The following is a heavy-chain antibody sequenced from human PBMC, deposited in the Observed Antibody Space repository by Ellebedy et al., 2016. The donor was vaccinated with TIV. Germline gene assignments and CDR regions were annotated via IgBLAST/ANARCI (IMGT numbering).Heavy chain of an antibody. D-gene: IGHD3-3*01. J-gene: IGHJ4*02. Sequence: ASVKVSXXASGYTFTGYYMHWVRQAPGQGLEWMGWINPNSGGTNYAQKFQGKVTMTRDTSISTAYMELSRLRSDDTAVYYCARAGYDFPFDYWGQGTLVTVSS. V-gene: IGHV1-2*02. CDR1: GYTFTGYY. CDR3: ARAGYDFPFDY. CDR2: INPNSGGT.